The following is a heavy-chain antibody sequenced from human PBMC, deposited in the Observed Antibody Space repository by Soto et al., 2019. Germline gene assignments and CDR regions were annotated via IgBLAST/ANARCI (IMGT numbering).Heavy chain of an antibody. V-gene: IGHV4-59*08. D-gene: IGHD4-17*01. J-gene: IGHJ4*02. Sequence: SETLSLTCTVSGGSISSYYWSWIRQPPGKGLEWIGYIYYSGSTNYNPSLKSRVTISVDTSKNQFSLKLSSVTAADTAVYYCARRPYGDFYYFDYWGQGTLVTVS. CDR3: ARRPYGDFYYFDY. CDR2: IYYSGST. CDR1: GGSISSYY.